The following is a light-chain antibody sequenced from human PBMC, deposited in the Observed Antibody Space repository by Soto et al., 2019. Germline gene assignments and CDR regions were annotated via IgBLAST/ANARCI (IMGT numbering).Light chain of an antibody. J-gene: IGKJ4*01. Sequence: EIVLTQSPATLSLSPGERATLSCRASQSVSSYLAWYQQKPDQAPRLLIYDASNRATGIPARFSGSGSGTDLTLTISSLEPEDFAVYYCQQRSNWPLTFGGGTKVDIK. CDR1: QSVSSY. CDR2: DAS. CDR3: QQRSNWPLT. V-gene: IGKV3-11*01.